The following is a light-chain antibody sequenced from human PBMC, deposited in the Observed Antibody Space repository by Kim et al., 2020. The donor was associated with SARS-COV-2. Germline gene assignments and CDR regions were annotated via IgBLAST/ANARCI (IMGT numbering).Light chain of an antibody. Sequence: VSPGQTASITCSGDKLGDKYACWYQQKPGPSPVLVIYQDSKRPSGIPERFSGSNSGNTATLTISGTQAMDEADYYCQAWDSSTAVFGTGTKVTVL. CDR3: QAWDSSTAV. CDR1: KLGDKY. CDR2: QDS. J-gene: IGLJ1*01. V-gene: IGLV3-1*01.